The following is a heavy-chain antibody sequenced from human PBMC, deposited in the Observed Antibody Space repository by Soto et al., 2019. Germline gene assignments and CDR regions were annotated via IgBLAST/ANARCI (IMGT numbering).Heavy chain of an antibody. Sequence: QVQLQESGPGLVKPSETLSLTCTVSGGSISSYYWSWIRQPPGKGLEWIGYIYYSGSTNYNPSLKIRVTISVDTSKNQFSLKLSSVTAADTAVYYCARHGSIVVVTAIPDYFDYWGQGTLVTVSS. CDR2: IYYSGST. CDR3: ARHGSIVVVTAIPDYFDY. V-gene: IGHV4-59*08. J-gene: IGHJ4*02. CDR1: GGSISSYY. D-gene: IGHD2-21*02.